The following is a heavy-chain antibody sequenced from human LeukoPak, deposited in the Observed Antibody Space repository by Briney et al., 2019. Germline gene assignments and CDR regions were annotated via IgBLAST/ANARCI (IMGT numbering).Heavy chain of an antibody. CDR3: ARGSGYVLDY. CDR1: GFSFSAFE. Sequence: GGSLRLSCAASGFSFSAFEMNWVRQAPGKGLEWISHISTGCRTIYYADSVKGRFTISRDNAKNSLYLQMNSLRGEDTGVYYCARGSGYVLDYWTQGTLVTVSS. D-gene: IGHD2-15*01. CDR2: ISTGCRTI. V-gene: IGHV3-48*03. J-gene: IGHJ4*02.